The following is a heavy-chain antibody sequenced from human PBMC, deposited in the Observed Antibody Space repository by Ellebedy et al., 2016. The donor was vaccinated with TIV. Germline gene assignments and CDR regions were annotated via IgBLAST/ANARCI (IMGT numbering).Heavy chain of an antibody. CDR3: ARSGYDANRSEGMDV. CDR2: ISADNGNT. V-gene: IGHV1-18*01. J-gene: IGHJ6*02. CDR1: GYTFTSYA. Sequence: AASVKVSCKASGYTFTSYAMHWVRQAPGQGLEWMGWISADNGNTKYAQKLQGRVTMTTDTSTSTADMEMRSLRSDDTAVYYCARSGYDANRSEGMDVWGQGTTVTVSS. D-gene: IGHD3-22*01.